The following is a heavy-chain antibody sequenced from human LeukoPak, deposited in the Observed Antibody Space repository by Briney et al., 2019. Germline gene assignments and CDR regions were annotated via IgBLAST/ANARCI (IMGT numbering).Heavy chain of an antibody. V-gene: IGHV1-69*06. J-gene: IGHJ6*03. D-gene: IGHD1-26*01. Sequence: VASVKVSCKASGGTFSSYAISWVRQAPGQGLEWMGRIIPIFGTANYAQKFQGRVTMTADKSTSTAYMELSSLRSEDTAVYYCARETGGDYYYYYYMDVWGKGTTVTVSS. CDR1: GGTFSSYA. CDR3: ARETGGDYYYYYYMDV. CDR2: IIPIFGTA.